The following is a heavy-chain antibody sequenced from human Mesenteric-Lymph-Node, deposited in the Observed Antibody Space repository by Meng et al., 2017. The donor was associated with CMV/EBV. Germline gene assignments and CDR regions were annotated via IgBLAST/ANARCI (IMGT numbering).Heavy chain of an antibody. D-gene: IGHD2-2*01. CDR2: ISAYNGNT. Sequence: ASVKVSCKASGYTFSSYGISWVRQAPGQGLEWMGWISAYNGNTGYALKVRGRVTMTTDRSTSTVYLELRSLRSDDTAMYYCARDRSGEVPAAIDYWGQGTLVTVSS. CDR3: ARDRSGEVPAAIDY. V-gene: IGHV1-18*01. J-gene: IGHJ4*02. CDR1: GYTFSSYG.